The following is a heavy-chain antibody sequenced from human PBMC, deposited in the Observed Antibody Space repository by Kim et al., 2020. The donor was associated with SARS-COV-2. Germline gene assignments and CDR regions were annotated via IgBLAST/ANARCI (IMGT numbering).Heavy chain of an antibody. D-gene: IGHD3-22*01. CDR2: ISSSSSTI. CDR1: GFTFSSYS. V-gene: IGHV3-48*02. CDR3: ARDHGYDSSGYYPQYYFDY. Sequence: GGSLRLSCAASGFTFSSYSMNWVRQAPGKGLEWVSYISSSSSTIYYADSVKGRFTISRDNAKNSLYLQMNSLRDEDTAVYYCARDHGYDSSGYYPQYYFDYWGQGTLVTVSS. J-gene: IGHJ4*02.